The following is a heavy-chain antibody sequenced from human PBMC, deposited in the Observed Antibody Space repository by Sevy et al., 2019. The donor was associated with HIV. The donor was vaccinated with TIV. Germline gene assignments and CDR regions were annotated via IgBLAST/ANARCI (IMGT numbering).Heavy chain of an antibody. CDR3: ARIIRKEGDIVVVPAAMRSGWFDP. Sequence: GGSLRLSCAASGFTFSSYWMSWVRQAPGKGLEWVANIKQDGSEKYYVDSVKGRFTISRDNAKNSLYLQMNSLRAEDTAVYYCARIIRKEGDIVVVPAAMRSGWFDPWGQGTLVTVSS. D-gene: IGHD2-2*01. CDR1: GFTFSSYW. J-gene: IGHJ5*02. V-gene: IGHV3-7*01. CDR2: IKQDGSEK.